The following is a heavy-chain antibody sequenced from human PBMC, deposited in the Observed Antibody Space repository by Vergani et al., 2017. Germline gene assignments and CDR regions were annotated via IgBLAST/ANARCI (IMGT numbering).Heavy chain of an antibody. CDR2: ISSSSSTI. CDR3: ARDQQWLGGRRYYYGMDV. J-gene: IGHJ6*02. V-gene: IGHV3-48*02. Sequence: EVQLVESGGGLVQPGGSLRLSCAASGFPFSSYSMNWVRQAPGKGLEWVSYISSSSSTIYYADSVKGRFTISRDNAKNSLYLQMNSLRDEDTAVYYCARDQQWLGGRRYYYGMDVWGQGPTVTVSS. CDR1: GFPFSSYS. D-gene: IGHD6-19*01.